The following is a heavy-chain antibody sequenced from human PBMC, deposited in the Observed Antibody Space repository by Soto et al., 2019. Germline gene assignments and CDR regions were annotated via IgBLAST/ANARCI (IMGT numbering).Heavy chain of an antibody. CDR2: IKQDGSEK. CDR3: ARNDIQTAFDI. D-gene: IGHD1-1*01. Sequence: GGSLRLSCVAXEFTFSNSWMSWVRQAPGKGLEWVANIKQDGSEKYYVDSVKGRFTISRDNAKNSLYLQMNSLRAEDTAVYYCARNDIQTAFDIWGQGTMVTVSS. J-gene: IGHJ3*02. V-gene: IGHV3-7*01. CDR1: EFTFSNSW.